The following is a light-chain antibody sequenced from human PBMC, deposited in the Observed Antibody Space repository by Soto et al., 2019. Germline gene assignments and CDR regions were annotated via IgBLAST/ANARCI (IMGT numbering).Light chain of an antibody. CDR3: QQTDSFPIT. Sequence: DIQMTQSPSSLSASVGDRVTITCRASQNIGTFLTWFQQRPGTGPKVLIYAASTLSSGVASRFSGSGSGTDFTLTISSLQPEDFGTYYCQQTDSFPITFGQGTRLEIK. V-gene: IGKV1-39*01. CDR1: QNIGTF. CDR2: AAS. J-gene: IGKJ5*01.